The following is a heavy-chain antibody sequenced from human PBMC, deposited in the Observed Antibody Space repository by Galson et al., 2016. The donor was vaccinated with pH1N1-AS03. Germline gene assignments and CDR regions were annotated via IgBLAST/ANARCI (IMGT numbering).Heavy chain of an antibody. V-gene: IGHV4-59*01. CDR1: GDSFSNYY. D-gene: IGHD3-22*01. Sequence: ETLSLTCTISGDSFSNYYWSWIRETPGRGLEWIGYIYYTGNTKNNPSLESRVIISLDTSKNQFSLTLKSVTAADTAVYCCARAGPSGYADFDYWSQGILVTVSS. J-gene: IGHJ4*02. CDR3: ARAGPSGYADFDY. CDR2: IYYTGNT.